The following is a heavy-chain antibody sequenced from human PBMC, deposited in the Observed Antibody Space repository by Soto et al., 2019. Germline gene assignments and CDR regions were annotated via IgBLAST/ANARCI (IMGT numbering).Heavy chain of an antibody. CDR1: GGSISSGGYY. CDR3: ATENYSGYERVNY. J-gene: IGHJ4*02. V-gene: IGHV4-31*03. Sequence: QVQLQESGPGLVKPSQTLSLTCTVSGGSISSGGYYWSWIRQHPGKGLEWIGYIYYSGSTYYNPSRKSRVTISVDTSKNQFSLKLSSVTAADTAVYYCATENYSGYERVNYWGQGTLVTVSS. CDR2: IYYSGST. D-gene: IGHD5-12*01.